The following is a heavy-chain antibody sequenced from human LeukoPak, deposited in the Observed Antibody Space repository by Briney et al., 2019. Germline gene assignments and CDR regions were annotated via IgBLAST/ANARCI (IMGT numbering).Heavy chain of an antibody. V-gene: IGHV3-30*04. D-gene: IGHD6-19*01. CDR1: GFTFSSYA. CDR3: ARAQSSGWPTALYYYYYYGMDV. J-gene: IGHJ6*02. Sequence: PGGSLRLSCAASGFTFSSYAMHWVRQAPGKGLEWVAVISYDGSNKYYADSVKGRFTISRDNSKNTLYLQMNSLRAGDTAVYYCARAQSSGWPTALYYYYYYGMDVWGQGTTVTVSS. CDR2: ISYDGSNK.